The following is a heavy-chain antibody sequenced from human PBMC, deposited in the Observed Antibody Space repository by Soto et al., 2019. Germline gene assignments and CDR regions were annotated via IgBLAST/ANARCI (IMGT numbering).Heavy chain of an antibody. J-gene: IGHJ6*02. CDR3: ARHFVPGSSHYDYVWGSSRHTLYYYYGMDV. Sequence: SETLSLTCTVSGGSISSSSYYWGWIRQPPGKGLEWIGSIYYSGSTYYNPSLKSRVTISVDTSKNQFSLKLSSVTAADTAVYYCARHFVPGSSHYDYVWGSSRHTLYYYYGMDVWGQGTTVTVSS. D-gene: IGHD3-16*01. V-gene: IGHV4-39*01. CDR1: GGSISSSSYY. CDR2: IYYSGST.